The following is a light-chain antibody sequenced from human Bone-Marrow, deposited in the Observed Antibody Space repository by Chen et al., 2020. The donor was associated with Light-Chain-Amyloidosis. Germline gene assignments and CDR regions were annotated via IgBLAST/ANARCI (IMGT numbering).Light chain of an antibody. V-gene: IGLV2-14*01. CDR3: SSYTITNTLV. CDR2: EVT. J-gene: IGLJ1*01. CDR1: SSDVGGDKH. Sequence: QSALTQPASVSGSPGQSITISCTGTSSDVGGDKHVSWYQQHPDKAPNLMIYEVTNRPSWVPDRVSGSKSDNTASLTISGLQTEDEADYFCSSYTITNTLVFGSGTRVTVL.